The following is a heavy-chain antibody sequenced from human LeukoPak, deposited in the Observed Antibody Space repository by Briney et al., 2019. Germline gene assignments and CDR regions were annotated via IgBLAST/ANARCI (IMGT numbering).Heavy chain of an antibody. CDR2: INHSGST. J-gene: IGHJ4*02. CDR3: ARDDYADYFDF. Sequence: GSLRLSCAASGFTFSSYGMSWIRQPPGKGLEWIGEINHSGSTNYNPSLKSRVTISVDTSKNQFSLKLSSVTAADTAVYYCARDDYADYFDFWGQGTLVTVSS. V-gene: IGHV4-34*01. D-gene: IGHD4-17*01. CDR1: GFTFSSYG.